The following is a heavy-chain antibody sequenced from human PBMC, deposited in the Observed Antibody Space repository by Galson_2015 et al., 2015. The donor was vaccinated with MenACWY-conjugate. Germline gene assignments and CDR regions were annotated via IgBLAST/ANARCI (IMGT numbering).Heavy chain of an antibody. CDR1: GYTFTGNY. D-gene: IGHD6-19*01. CDR2: INPNTGSP. Sequence: SVKVSCKASGYTFTGNYIHWVRQAPGQGLEWMGRINPNTGSPIYAQKFQGRVTMTTDTSISTAYMDLSGLESDDTALYYCARRSEQWLLCSDWGQRSLITVSS. V-gene: IGHV1-2*06. J-gene: IGHJ4*02. CDR3: ARRSEQWLLCSD.